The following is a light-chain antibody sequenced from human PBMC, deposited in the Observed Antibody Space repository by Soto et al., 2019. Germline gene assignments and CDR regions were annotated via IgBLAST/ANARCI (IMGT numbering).Light chain of an antibody. CDR1: SSNIGSNY. CDR2: RNN. J-gene: IGLJ1*01. CDR3: QTSDSGLSGLI. Sequence: QSVLTQPPSASGTPGQRVNISCSGSSSNIGSNYVYWYRQFPGTAPKLLIQRNNQRPSGVPARFSGSKSGTSASLAITGLQADDEADYFCQTSDSGLSGLIFGTGTKLTVL. V-gene: IGLV1-47*01.